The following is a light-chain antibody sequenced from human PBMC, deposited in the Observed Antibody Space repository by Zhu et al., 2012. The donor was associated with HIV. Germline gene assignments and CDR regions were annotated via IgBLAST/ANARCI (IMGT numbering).Light chain of an antibody. Sequence: EIVMTQSPATLSVSPGGRATLSCRASQSVSSNLAWYQQKPGQAPRLLIYGASTRATAIPARFSGSGSGTEFTLTISSLQSEDFAVYYCHQYNNWPLWTFGQGTKVEI. CDR1: QSVSSN. V-gene: IGKV3-15*01. J-gene: IGKJ1*01. CDR3: HQYNNWPLWT. CDR2: GAS.